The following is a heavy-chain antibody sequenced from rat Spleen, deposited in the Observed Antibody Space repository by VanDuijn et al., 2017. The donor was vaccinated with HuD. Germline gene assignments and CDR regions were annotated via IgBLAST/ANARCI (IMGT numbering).Heavy chain of an antibody. D-gene: IGHD1-1*01. J-gene: IGHJ4*01. CDR1: GFTFSDYA. CDR2: IIYDGSST. CDR3: ARHYSGYYVMDA. V-gene: IGHV5-17*01. Sequence: EVQLVESDGGLVQPGRSLKLSCAASGFTFSDYAMAWVRQAPKKGLEWVATIIYDGSSTYYRDSVKGRFTISRDNAKSTLYLQMNSLRSEDTATYYCARHYSGYYVMDAWGQGASVTVSS.